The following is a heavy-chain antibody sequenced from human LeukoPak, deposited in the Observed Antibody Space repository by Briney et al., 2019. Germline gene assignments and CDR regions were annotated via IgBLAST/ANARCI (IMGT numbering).Heavy chain of an antibody. CDR1: GGTLSRYT. Sequence: SVKGSCKASGGTLSRYTISSVRQAPGERLEWMGGIIPILGIANYAQKFQGRVTITADKTTSTAYMELSSLRTEDTAVYYCARVPGREYGMDVWGQGTTVTVSS. V-gene: IGHV1-69*10. J-gene: IGHJ6*02. CDR2: IIPILGIA. D-gene: IGHD1-26*01. CDR3: ARVPGREYGMDV.